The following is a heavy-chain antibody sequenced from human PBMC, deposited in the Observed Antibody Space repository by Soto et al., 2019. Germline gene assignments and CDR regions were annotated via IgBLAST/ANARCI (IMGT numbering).Heavy chain of an antibody. CDR3: ARDHMLYDPIRGGPPSDFDI. D-gene: IGHD2-8*01. V-gene: IGHV1-18*01. CDR2: ISGYNFNT. Sequence: ASVKVSCKASGYVFGSYGISWVRQAPGQGLEWMGWISGYNFNTHYAQKLQGRVTMTTDTSTSTAYMELRSLNSDDTAVYYCARDHMLYDPIRGGPPSDFDIWGQGTMVTLSS. CDR1: GYVFGSYG. J-gene: IGHJ3*02.